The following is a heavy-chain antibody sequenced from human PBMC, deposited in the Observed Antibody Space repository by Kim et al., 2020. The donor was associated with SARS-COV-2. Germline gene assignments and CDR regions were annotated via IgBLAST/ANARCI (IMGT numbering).Heavy chain of an antibody. CDR3: ALRSTSGWDYFHY. J-gene: IGHJ4*02. CDR1: GFTFRSYA. Sequence: GGSLRLSCEASGFTFRSYAMNWVRQAPGKSLEWVSTISDGGSGTHYADSVKGRFTISRDNSKNTLFLQMNSLRVEDTAVYYCALRSTSGWDYFHYWGQGTLVAVSS. V-gene: IGHV3-23*01. CDR2: ISDGGSGT. D-gene: IGHD6-19*01.